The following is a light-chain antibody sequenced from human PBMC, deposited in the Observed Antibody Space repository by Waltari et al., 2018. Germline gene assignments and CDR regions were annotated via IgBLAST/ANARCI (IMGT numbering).Light chain of an antibody. J-gene: IGKJ1*01. V-gene: IGKV3-20*01. Sequence: EIVLTQSPGTLSLSPGESATLSCRASQSIGRYLAWYQQKPDPAPRLLIYGASSRATGIPDRFSGSGSGTDFSLTISRLEPEDFAVYYCQNHERLPATFGQGTKVEIK. CDR3: QNHERLPAT. CDR2: GAS. CDR1: QSIGRY.